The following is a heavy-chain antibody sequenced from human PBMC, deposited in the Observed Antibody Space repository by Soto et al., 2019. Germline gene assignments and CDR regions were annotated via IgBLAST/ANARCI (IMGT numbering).Heavy chain of an antibody. CDR1: GFTVSGKKY. Sequence: DVQLVASGGGLIQPGESLRLSCEAFGFTVSGKKYVAWVRQAPGEGLEWVSALYDLDGTYYADSVKGRFTTSSDSSRTTVYLQMSSLRPDDTAVYSCATWHLQEHAYDIWGQGTMVTVSS. J-gene: IGHJ3*02. CDR2: LYDLDGT. D-gene: IGHD1-1*01. V-gene: IGHV3-53*01. CDR3: ATWHLQEHAYDI.